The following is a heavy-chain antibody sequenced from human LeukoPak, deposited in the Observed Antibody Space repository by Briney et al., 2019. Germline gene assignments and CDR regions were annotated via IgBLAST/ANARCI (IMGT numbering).Heavy chain of an antibody. CDR2: INPSGGST. D-gene: IGHD4-23*01. Sequence: ASVKVSCKASGYTFTSYYVHWVRQAPGQGLEWMGIINPSGGSTSYAQKFQGRVTMTRDMSTSTVYMELSSLRSEDTAVYYCASGTVVTPGGYWGQGTLVTVSS. CDR1: GYTFTSYY. J-gene: IGHJ4*02. CDR3: ASGTVVTPGGY. V-gene: IGHV1-46*01.